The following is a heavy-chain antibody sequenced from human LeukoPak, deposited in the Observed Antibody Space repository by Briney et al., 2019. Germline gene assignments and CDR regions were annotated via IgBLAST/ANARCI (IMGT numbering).Heavy chain of an antibody. Sequence: SETLSLTCTVSGGSISTYYWSWIRQPPGKGLEWIGYVYYSGSTNYNPSLKSRVTISVDTSKNQFSLKLSSVTAADTAVYYCARDQCSGGSCYFAMNAFDIWGQGTMVTVSS. CDR1: GGSISTYY. J-gene: IGHJ3*02. D-gene: IGHD2-15*01. V-gene: IGHV4-59*01. CDR2: VYYSGST. CDR3: ARDQCSGGSCYFAMNAFDI.